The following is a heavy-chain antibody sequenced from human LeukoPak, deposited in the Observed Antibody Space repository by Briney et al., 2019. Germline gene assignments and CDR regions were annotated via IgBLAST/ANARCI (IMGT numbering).Heavy chain of an antibody. V-gene: IGHV3-30*03. D-gene: IGHD6-19*01. Sequence: PGGSLRLSCAASGFTFSSYSMNWVRQAPGKGLEWVAVISYDGSNKYYADSVKGRFTISRDNSKNTLYLQMNSLRAEDTAVSYCARGTPSSSGWLYYGMDVWGQGTTVTVSS. CDR1: GFTFSSYS. CDR2: ISYDGSNK. J-gene: IGHJ6*02. CDR3: ARGTPSSSGWLYYGMDV.